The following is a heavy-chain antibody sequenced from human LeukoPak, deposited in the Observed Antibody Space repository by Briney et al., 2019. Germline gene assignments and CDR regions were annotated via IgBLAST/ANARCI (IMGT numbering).Heavy chain of an antibody. CDR3: VIFVGAAAVAFDY. J-gene: IGHJ4*02. CDR2: IIPIFGTA. CDR1: GYTFTSYY. V-gene: IGHV1-69*05. D-gene: IGHD1-26*01. Sequence: ASVKVSCRASGYTFTSYYMQWVRQAPGQGVEWMGGIIPIFGTANYAQKFQGRVTFTTDEATSTAYMELSSLRSEDTAVYPCVIFVGAAAVAFDYWGQGTLITVSS.